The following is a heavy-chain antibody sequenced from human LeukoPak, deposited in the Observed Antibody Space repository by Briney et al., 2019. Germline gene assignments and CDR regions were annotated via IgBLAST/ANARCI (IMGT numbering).Heavy chain of an antibody. J-gene: IGHJ4*02. CDR1: GGSFSGYY. CDR3: ARNRHRTYYYDSSGYWTH. Sequence: SETLSLTCAAYGGSFSGYYWSWIRQPPGEGLEWIGEINHSGSTNYNPSLKSRVTISVDTSKNQFSLKLSSVTAADTAVYYCARNRHRTYYYDSSGYWTHWGQGTLVTVSS. D-gene: IGHD3-22*01. V-gene: IGHV4-34*01. CDR2: INHSGST.